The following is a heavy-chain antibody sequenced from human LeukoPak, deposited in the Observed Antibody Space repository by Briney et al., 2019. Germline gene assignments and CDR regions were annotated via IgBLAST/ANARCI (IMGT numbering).Heavy chain of an antibody. CDR1: GFTFSSYA. D-gene: IGHD3-10*01. J-gene: IGHJ5*02. V-gene: IGHV3-30-3*01. Sequence: PGGSLRLSCAASGFTFSSYAMHWVRQAPGKGLEWVAVISYDGSNKYYADSVKGRFTISRDNSKNTLYLQMNSLRAEDTAVYYCARAPNYGSGSFNWFDPWGRGTLVTVSS. CDR3: ARAPNYGSGSFNWFDP. CDR2: ISYDGSNK.